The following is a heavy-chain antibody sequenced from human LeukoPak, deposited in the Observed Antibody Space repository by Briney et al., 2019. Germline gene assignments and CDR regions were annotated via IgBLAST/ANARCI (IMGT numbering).Heavy chain of an antibody. J-gene: IGHJ4*02. CDR1: GYSISSGYY. D-gene: IGHD3-22*01. CDR3: ARDTYYYDSSGYSNFDY. Sequence: SETLSLTCTVSGYSISSGYYWGWIRRPPGKGLEWIGSIYHSGSTYYNPSLKSRVTISVDTSKNQFSLQLSSVTAADTAVYYCARDTYYYDSSGYSNFDYWGQGTLVTVSS. V-gene: IGHV4-38-2*02. CDR2: IYHSGST.